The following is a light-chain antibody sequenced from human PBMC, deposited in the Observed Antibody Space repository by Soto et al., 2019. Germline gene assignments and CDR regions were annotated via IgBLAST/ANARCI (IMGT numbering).Light chain of an antibody. CDR2: YVD. V-gene: IGLV2-14*03. CDR1: SRDVGAYDY. J-gene: IGLJ1*01. Sequence: QSVLTQPASVSGPPGQSITISCTGTSRDVGAYDYVSWYLQYPDKAPQLLIYYVDHRPSGVSSRFSGSKSGNTASLTISGLQAEDEGDYYCCSYADGSIYFFGTGTKVTVL. CDR3: CSYADGSIYF.